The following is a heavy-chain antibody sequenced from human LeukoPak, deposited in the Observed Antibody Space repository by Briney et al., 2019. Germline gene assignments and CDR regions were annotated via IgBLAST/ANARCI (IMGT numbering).Heavy chain of an antibody. CDR2: INHSGST. CDR1: GGSFSGYY. J-gene: IGHJ5*02. V-gene: IGHV4-34*01. Sequence: KPSETLSLTCAVYGGSFSGYYWSWIRQPPGKGLEWIGEINHSGSTNYNPSLKSRVTISVDTSKNQFSLKLSSVTAADTAVYYCARGGGWLKRWFDPWGQGTLVTVSS. D-gene: IGHD3-22*01. CDR3: ARGGGWLKRWFDP.